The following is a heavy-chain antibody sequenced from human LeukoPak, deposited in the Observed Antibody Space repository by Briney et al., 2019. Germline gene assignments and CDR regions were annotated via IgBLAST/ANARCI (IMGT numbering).Heavy chain of an antibody. CDR3: VREGEGPLSKDFDY. Sequence: ASVKVSCKSSGFTFTDHYIHWVRQGPGQGLEWMGYIGPHSSFTSSPQEFQGRVTMTRDASMSTAYMELTRLTSDDTAVYYCVREGEGPLSKDFDYWGQGTLVTVSS. D-gene: IGHD2/OR15-2a*01. V-gene: IGHV1-2*02. J-gene: IGHJ4*02. CDR2: IGPHSSFT. CDR1: GFTFTDHY.